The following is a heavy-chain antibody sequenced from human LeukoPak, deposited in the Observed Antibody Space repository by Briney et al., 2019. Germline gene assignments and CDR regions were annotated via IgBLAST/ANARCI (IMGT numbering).Heavy chain of an antibody. Sequence: SQTLSLTCSVSGGSISSAGNYWTWLRHHPGKGLEWIGYIYYSGSTYYNLSLESRVTISVDTSKSQFSLKLNSVTAADTAVYYCARARQVVRYGMDVWGQGTTVTVSS. CDR3: ARARQVVRYGMDV. CDR2: IYYSGST. V-gene: IGHV4-31*03. CDR1: GGSISSAGNY. J-gene: IGHJ6*02. D-gene: IGHD2-15*01.